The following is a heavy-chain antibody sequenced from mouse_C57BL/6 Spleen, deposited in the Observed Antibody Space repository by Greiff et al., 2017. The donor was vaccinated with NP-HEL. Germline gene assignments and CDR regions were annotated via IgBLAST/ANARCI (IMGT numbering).Heavy chain of an antibody. Sequence: EVQRVESGPGLVKPSQSLSLTCSVTGYSITSGYYWNWIRQFPGNKLEWMGYISYDGSNNYNPSLKNRISITRDTSKNQFFLKLNSVTTEDTATYYCARHPYYFDYWGQGTTLTVSS. CDR2: ISYDGSN. V-gene: IGHV3-6*01. CDR1: GYSITSGYY. CDR3: ARHPYYFDY. J-gene: IGHJ2*01.